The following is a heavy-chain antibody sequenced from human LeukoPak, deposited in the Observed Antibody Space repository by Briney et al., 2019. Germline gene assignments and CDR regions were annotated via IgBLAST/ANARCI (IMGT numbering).Heavy chain of an antibody. J-gene: IGHJ3*02. D-gene: IGHD2-8*01. V-gene: IGHV4-59*01. CDR2: IYYSGST. CDR3: VRRMRLAFDI. CDR1: GGSISSYY. Sequence: SETLSLTCTVSGGSISSYYWSWIRQPPGKGLEWIGYIYYSGSTSYNPSLKSRVTISVDTSKNQFSLKLSSVTAADTAVYYCVRRMRLAFDIWGQGTMVTVSS.